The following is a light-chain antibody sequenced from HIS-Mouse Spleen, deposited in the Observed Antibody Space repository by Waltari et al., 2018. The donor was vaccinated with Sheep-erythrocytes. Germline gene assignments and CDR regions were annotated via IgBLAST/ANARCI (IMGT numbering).Light chain of an antibody. V-gene: IGLV2-11*01. Sequence: QSALTQPRSVSGSPGQSVTIPCTGTSSDVGGYHYVSWYHQHPGKAPKLMIYDVSKRPSGVPDRFSGSKSGNTASPTISGLQAEDEADYYCCSYAGSYNHVFATGTKVTVL. CDR2: DVS. CDR3: CSYAGSYNHV. J-gene: IGLJ1*01. CDR1: SSDVGGYHY.